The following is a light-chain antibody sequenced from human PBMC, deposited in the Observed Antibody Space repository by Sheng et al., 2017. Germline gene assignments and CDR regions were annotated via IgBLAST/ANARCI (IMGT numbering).Light chain of an antibody. CDR3: QQYYSYPPYN. J-gene: IGKJ2*01. CDR2: DAS. V-gene: IGKV1-8*01. Sequence: AIQLTQSPSSLSASVGDRVTITCRASQGISTYLAWYQQKPGKAPKLLIHDASSLQSGVPSRFSGSGSGTDFTLTISSLQSEDFATYYCQQYYSYPPYNFGQGTKLEIK. CDR1: QGISTY.